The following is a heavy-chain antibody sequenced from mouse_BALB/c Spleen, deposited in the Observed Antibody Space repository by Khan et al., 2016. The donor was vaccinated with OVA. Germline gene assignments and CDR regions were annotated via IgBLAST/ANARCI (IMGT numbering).Heavy chain of an antibody. CDR1: GYTFTNYG. CDR3: TRPPYFSYVMVY. D-gene: IGHD2-10*01. J-gene: IGHJ4*01. Sequence: QIQLVQSGPELKKPGETVKISCKASGYTFTNYGMNWVKQAPGKGLKWMGWINTYTGEPTYAADFKGRFAFTLETSASTAYFQLNNLTTEDTATYFCTRPPYFSYVMVYWGQGTTVTVSA. CDR2: INTYTGEP. V-gene: IGHV9-3-1*01.